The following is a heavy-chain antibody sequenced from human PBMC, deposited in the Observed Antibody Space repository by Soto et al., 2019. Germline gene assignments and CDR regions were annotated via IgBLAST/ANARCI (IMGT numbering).Heavy chain of an antibody. CDR3: AKGYYGSGTSYYYYYYYGMDV. V-gene: IGHV3-23*01. CDR2: ISGSGGST. CDR1: GFTFSSYA. J-gene: IGHJ6*02. D-gene: IGHD3-10*01. Sequence: GGSLRLSCAASGFTFSSYAMSWVRQAPGKGLEWVSAISGSGGSTYYADSVKGRFTISRDNSKNTLYLQMNSLRAEDTAVYYCAKGYYGSGTSYYYYYYYGMDVWGQRTTVTVSS.